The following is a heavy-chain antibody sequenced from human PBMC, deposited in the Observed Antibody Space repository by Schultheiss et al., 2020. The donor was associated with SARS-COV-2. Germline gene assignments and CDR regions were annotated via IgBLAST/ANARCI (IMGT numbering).Heavy chain of an antibody. CDR2: NNHSGST. D-gene: IGHD2-8*01. V-gene: IGHV4-34*01. CDR1: GGSISSYY. J-gene: IGHJ6*02. CDR3: ARGRGYCTNGVCYRVGPYYYYGMDV. Sequence: SETLSLTCTVSGGSISSYYWSWIRQPPGKGLEWIGENNHSGSTNYNPSLKSRVTISVDTSKNQFSLKLSSVTAADTAVYYCARGRGYCTNGVCYRVGPYYYYGMDVWGQGTTVTVSS.